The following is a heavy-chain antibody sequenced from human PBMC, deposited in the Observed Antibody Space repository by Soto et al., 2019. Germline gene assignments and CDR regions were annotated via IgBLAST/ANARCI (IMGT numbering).Heavy chain of an antibody. V-gene: IGHV1-46*01. CDR1: GFTFTNSY. D-gene: IGHD1-20*01. Sequence: QVQLLQSGAEVKKPGASVRISCMASGFTFTNSYMHWVRQAPGQGLEWVGLINPSAGSTRFAQQFQGRVTMTRDMSASTVYMELRSLTSGDTAVYYCARGEFNWNVPGFDYWGLGTLVSVSS. J-gene: IGHJ4*02. CDR3: ARGEFNWNVPGFDY. CDR2: INPSAGST.